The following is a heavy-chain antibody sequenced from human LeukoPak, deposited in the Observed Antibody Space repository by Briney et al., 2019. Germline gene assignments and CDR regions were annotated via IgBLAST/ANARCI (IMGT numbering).Heavy chain of an antibody. Sequence: ASVKVSCKASGYTFTGYYMHWVRQAPGQGLEWMGWINPNSGGTNYAQKFQGRVPVTRDTSISPAYMELSRLRSDDTAVYYCARVRTIFGVVIHYYYYGMDVWGQGTTVTVSS. CDR1: GYTFTGYY. J-gene: IGHJ6*02. D-gene: IGHD3-3*01. CDR2: INPNSGGT. V-gene: IGHV1-2*02. CDR3: ARVRTIFGVVIHYYYYGMDV.